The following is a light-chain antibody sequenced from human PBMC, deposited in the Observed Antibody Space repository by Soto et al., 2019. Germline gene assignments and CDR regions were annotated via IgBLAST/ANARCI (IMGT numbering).Light chain of an antibody. Sequence: EIQMTQSPSSVSASIGDRVTITCRASQDIGRRLAWFQQKPGKAPKYLIQAASSLQGGVPSTFSGSGSGTDFTLTINTLHPEDFATYYCLQVYSFPRTFGQGSKVAIK. CDR3: LQVYSFPRT. CDR1: QDIGRR. J-gene: IGKJ1*01. V-gene: IGKV1-12*01. CDR2: AAS.